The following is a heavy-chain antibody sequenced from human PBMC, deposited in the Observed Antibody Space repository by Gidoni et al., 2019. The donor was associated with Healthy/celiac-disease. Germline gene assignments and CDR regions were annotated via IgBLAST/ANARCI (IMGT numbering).Heavy chain of an antibody. CDR1: GGSFSGYY. CDR3: AREEAGDTAMVDY. D-gene: IGHD5-18*01. V-gene: IGHV4-34*01. Sequence: QVQLQQWGAGLLKPSETLSLTCAVYGGSFSGYYWSWIRQPPGKGLEWIGEINHSGSTNYNPSLKSRVTISVDTSKNQFSLKLSSVTAADTAVYYCAREEAGDTAMVDYWGQGTLVTVSS. J-gene: IGHJ4*02. CDR2: INHSGST.